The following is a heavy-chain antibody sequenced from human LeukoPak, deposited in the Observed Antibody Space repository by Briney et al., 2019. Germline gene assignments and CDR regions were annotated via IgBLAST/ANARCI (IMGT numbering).Heavy chain of an antibody. CDR2: IYYSGST. V-gene: IGHV4-39*01. J-gene: IGHJ4*02. CDR3: ASPQGGSGQIDY. Sequence: PSETLSLTCTVSGGSISSSSYYWGWIRQPPGKGLEWIGSIYYSGSTYYNPSLKSRVTISVDTSKNQFSLKLSSVTAADTAVYYCASPQGGSGQIDYWGQGTLVTVSS. D-gene: IGHD2-15*01. CDR1: GGSISSSSYY.